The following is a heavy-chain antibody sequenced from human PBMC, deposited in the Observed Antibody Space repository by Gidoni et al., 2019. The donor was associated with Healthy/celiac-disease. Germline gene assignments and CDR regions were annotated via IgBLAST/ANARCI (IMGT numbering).Heavy chain of an antibody. Sequence: EVQLVASGGGLVQPGGSLRLSCAASGFPFSSYSMNWVRQAPGKGLEWVSYISSSSSTIDYADSVKGRFTISRDNAKNSLYLQMNSLRAEDTAVYYCARDFWSGYYRVMDYYYYYGMDVWGQGTTVTVSS. CDR3: ARDFWSGYYRVMDYYYYYGMDV. V-gene: IGHV3-48*01. D-gene: IGHD3-3*01. CDR1: GFPFSSYS. CDR2: ISSSSSTI. J-gene: IGHJ6*02.